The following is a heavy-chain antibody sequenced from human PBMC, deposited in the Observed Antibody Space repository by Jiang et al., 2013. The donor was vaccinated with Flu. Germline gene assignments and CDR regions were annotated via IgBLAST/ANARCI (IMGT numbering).Heavy chain of an antibody. V-gene: IGHV3-21*01. D-gene: IGHD2-15*01. Sequence: VQLLESGGGLVKPGGSLRLSCAASGFTFSSYSMNWVRQAPGKGLEWVSSISSSSSYIYYADSVKGRFTISRDNAKNSLYLQMNSLRAEDTAVYYCAREGREGGMGAFDIWGQGTMVTVSS. CDR1: GFTFSSYS. J-gene: IGHJ3*02. CDR3: AREGREGGMGAFDI. CDR2: ISSSSSYI.